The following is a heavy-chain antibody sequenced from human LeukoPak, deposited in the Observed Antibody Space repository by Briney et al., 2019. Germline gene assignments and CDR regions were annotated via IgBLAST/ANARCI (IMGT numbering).Heavy chain of an antibody. D-gene: IGHD3-22*01. CDR1: GGSFSGYY. J-gene: IGHJ4*02. V-gene: IGHV4-34*01. CDR2: INHSGST. Sequence: SETLSLTCAVYGGSFSGYYWSWIRQPSGKGLEWIGEINHSGSTNYNPSLKSRVTISVDTSKNQFSLKLSSVTAADTAVYYCARGSLYYYDSSGYYYWGQGTLVTVSS. CDR3: ARGSLYYYDSSGYYY.